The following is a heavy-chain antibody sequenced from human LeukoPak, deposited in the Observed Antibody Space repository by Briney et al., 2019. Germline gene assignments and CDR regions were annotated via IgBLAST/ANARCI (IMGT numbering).Heavy chain of an antibody. V-gene: IGHV4-39*01. Sequence: SETLSLTCTVSGGSISSSRYYWGWLRQPPGKGLEWIGSIYYSGSTYYNPSLKSRVTISVDTSKNQFSLKLSSVTAADTAVYYCARHLLEWTRNWFDPWGQGTLVTVSS. CDR3: ARHLLEWTRNWFDP. CDR1: GGSISSSRYY. J-gene: IGHJ5*02. D-gene: IGHD3-3*01. CDR2: IYYSGST.